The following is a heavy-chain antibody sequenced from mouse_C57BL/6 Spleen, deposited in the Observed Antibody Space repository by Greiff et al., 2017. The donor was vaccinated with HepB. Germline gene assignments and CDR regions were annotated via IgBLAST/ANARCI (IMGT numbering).Heavy chain of an antibody. J-gene: IGHJ4*01. CDR3: ARWGVQDSGMDY. CDR2: INPYNGDT. CDR1: GYSFTGYF. D-gene: IGHD1-3*01. Sequence: EVQLQQSGPELVKPGDSVKISCKASGYSFTGYFMNWVMQSHGKSLEWIGRINPYNGDTFYNQKFKGKATLTVDKSSSTAHMELRSLTSEDSAVYYCARWGVQDSGMDYWGQGTSVTVSS. V-gene: IGHV1-20*01.